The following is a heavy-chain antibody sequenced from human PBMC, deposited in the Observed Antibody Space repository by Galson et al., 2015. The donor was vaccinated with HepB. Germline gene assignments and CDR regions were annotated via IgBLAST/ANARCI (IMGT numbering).Heavy chain of an antibody. J-gene: IGHJ4*02. CDR1: GFTFSSYG. CDR2: ISYDGSNK. D-gene: IGHD3-10*01. CDR3: AKDYYGSGSYYNGPGGY. Sequence: LRLSCAASGFTFSSYGMHWVRQAPGKGLEWVAVISYDGSNKYYADSVKGRFTISRDNSKNTLYLQMNSLRAEDTAVYYCAKDYYGSGSYYNGPGGYWGQGTLVTVSS. V-gene: IGHV3-30*18.